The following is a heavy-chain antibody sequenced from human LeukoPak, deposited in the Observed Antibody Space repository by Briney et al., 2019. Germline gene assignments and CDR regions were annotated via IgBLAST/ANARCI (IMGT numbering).Heavy chain of an antibody. J-gene: IGHJ3*02. CDR2: ISGSGGST. Sequence: QPGGSLRLSCAASGFTFSSYAMSWVRQAPGKGLEWVSAISGSGGSTYYADSVKGRFTISRDNSKNTLYLRMNSLRAEDTAVYYCASIIEVTPRGAFDIWGQGTMVTVSS. CDR3: ASIIEVTPRGAFDI. D-gene: IGHD6-19*01. CDR1: GFTFSSYA. V-gene: IGHV3-23*01.